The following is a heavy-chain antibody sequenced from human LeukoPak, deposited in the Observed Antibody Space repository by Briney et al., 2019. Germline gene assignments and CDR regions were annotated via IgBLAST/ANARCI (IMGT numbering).Heavy chain of an antibody. J-gene: IGHJ6*02. Sequence: GGSLRLSCAASGFTFSSYTMNWVRQAPGQGLEWVSSLSSSGSYIYFADSVKGRFTISRDNAQNSLYLQMNSLRAEDTAVYYCARAANLCLDVWGQGTTVAVSS. CDR1: GFTFSSYT. CDR3: ARAANLCLDV. V-gene: IGHV3-21*01. CDR2: LSSSGSYI.